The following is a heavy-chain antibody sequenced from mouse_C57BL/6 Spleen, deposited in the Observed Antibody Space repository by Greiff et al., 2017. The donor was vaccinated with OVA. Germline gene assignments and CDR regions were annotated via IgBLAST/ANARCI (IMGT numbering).Heavy chain of an antibody. CDR1: GFTFSDAW. Sequence: EVMLVESGGGLVQPGGSMKLSCAASGFTFSDAWMDWVRQSPEKGLEWVAEIRNKANNHATYYAESVKGRFTISRDDSKSSVYLQMNSLRAEDTGIYYCTRQAYGSIYWYFDVWGTGTTVTVSS. CDR3: TRQAYGSIYWYFDV. CDR2: IRNKANNHAT. D-gene: IGHD1-1*01. V-gene: IGHV6-6*01. J-gene: IGHJ1*03.